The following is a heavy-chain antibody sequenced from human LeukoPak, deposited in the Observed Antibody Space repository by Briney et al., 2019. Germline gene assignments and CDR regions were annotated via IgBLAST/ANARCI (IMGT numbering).Heavy chain of an antibody. Sequence: GGSLRLSCAASGFTFSSYSMNWVRQAPGKGLEWVSSISSSSSYIYYADSVKGRFTISRDNAKNSLYLQTNSLRAEDTAVYYCARGARGYSYGGYYYGMDVWGKGTTVTVSS. CDR1: GFTFSSYS. V-gene: IGHV3-21*01. CDR3: ARGARGYSYGGYYYGMDV. J-gene: IGHJ6*04. D-gene: IGHD5-18*01. CDR2: ISSSSSYI.